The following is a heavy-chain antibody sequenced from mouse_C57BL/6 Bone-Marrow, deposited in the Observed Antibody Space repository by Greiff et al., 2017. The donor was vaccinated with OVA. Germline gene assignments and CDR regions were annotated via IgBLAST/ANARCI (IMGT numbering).Heavy chain of an antibody. V-gene: IGHV1-81*01. D-gene: IGHD1-1*01. CDR1: GYTFTSYG. CDR2: IYPRSGNT. CDR3: ARGGEIYYYGSSYSY. Sequence: QVQLQQSGAELARPGASVKLSCTASGYTFTSYGISWVKQRTGQGLEWIGEIYPRSGNTYYNEKFKGKATLTADKSSSTAYMELRSLTSEDSAVYFCARGGEIYYYGSSYSYWGQGTTLTVSS. J-gene: IGHJ2*01.